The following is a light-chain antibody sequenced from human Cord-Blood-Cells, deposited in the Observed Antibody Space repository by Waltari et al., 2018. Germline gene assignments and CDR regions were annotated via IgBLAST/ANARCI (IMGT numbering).Light chain of an antibody. V-gene: IGLV2-23*01. CDR1: SSDVGSYNL. J-gene: IGLJ3*02. CDR3: CSYAGSNTWV. CDR2: EGS. Sequence: QSALTQPASVSGSPGQSITISCTGTSSDVGSYNLVSWYQQHPGKAPKLMIYEGSKRPSVVSKRFSGSKSGNTASLTISGLQAEDEADYYCCSYAGSNTWVFGGGTKLTVL.